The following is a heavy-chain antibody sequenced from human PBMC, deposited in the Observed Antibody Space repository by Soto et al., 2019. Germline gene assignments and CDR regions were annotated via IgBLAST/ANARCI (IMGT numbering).Heavy chain of an antibody. Sequence: SETLSLTCAVYGGSFSGYYWSWIRQPPGKGLEWIGETNHSGSTNYNPSLKSRVTISVDTSKNQFSLKLSSVTAADTAVYYCARGRGLAAAGTFSYYYGMDVWGQGTTVTVSS. J-gene: IGHJ6*02. CDR1: GGSFSGYY. CDR3: ARGRGLAAAGTFSYYYGMDV. CDR2: TNHSGST. D-gene: IGHD6-13*01. V-gene: IGHV4-34*01.